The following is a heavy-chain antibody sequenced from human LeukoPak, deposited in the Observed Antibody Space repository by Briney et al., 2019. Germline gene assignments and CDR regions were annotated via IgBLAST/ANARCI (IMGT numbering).Heavy chain of an antibody. CDR3: ARGVAGPYYYMDV. CDR2: INHSGST. Sequence: GSLRLSCAASGFTFSNYAMSWIRQPPGKGLEWIGEINHSGSTNYNPSLKSRVTISVDTSKNQFSLKLSSVTAADTAVYYCARGVAGPYYYMDVWGKGTTVTVSS. CDR1: GFTFSNYA. D-gene: IGHD1-14*01. J-gene: IGHJ6*03. V-gene: IGHV4-34*01.